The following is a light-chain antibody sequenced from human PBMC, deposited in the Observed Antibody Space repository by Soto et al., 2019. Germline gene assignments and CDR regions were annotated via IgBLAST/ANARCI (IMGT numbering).Light chain of an antibody. V-gene: IGLV1-51*01. CDR2: DIS. Sequence: QSVLTQPPSVSAAAGQKVTISCSGSSSNIGYNYVSWYQQLPGTAPKLLIYDISKRHSGIPDRFSVSKSDTSATLGITGLQTGDEADYYCGTCDSSLSAGVFGGGTKLTVL. CDR1: SSNIGYNY. J-gene: IGLJ2*01. CDR3: GTCDSSLSAGV.